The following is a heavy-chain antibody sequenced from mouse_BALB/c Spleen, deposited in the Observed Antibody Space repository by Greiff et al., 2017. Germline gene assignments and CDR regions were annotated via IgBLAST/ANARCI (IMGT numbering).Heavy chain of an antibody. V-gene: IGHV1-39*01. CDR1: GYSFTGYN. D-gene: IGHD2-3*01. J-gene: IGHJ2*01. CDR2: IDPYYGDT. Sequence: EVKLVESGPELEKPGASVKISCKASGYSFTGYNMNWVKQSNGKSLEWIGNIDPYYGDTSYNQKFKAKATLTVDKSSSTAYMQLKSLTSEDSAVYYCAREDGYYWGQGTTLTVSS. CDR3: AREDGYY.